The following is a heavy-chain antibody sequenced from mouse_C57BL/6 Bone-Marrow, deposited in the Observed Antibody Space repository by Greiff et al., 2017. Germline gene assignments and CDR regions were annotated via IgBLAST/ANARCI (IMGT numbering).Heavy chain of an antibody. CDR1: GFTFSSYG. Sequence: EVKLLESGGDLVKPGGSLKLSCAASGFTFSSYGMSWVRQTPDKRLEWVATISSGGSYTYYPASVTGRFTISRDTAKNTLYLQMSSLESEDTAMYYCARRAFFYYWGKGTTLTVSS. J-gene: IGHJ2*01. CDR3: ARRAFFYY. V-gene: IGHV5-6*02. CDR2: ISSGGSYT.